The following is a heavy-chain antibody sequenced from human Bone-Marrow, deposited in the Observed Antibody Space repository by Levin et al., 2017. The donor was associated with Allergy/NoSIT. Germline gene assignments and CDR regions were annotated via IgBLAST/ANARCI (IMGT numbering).Heavy chain of an antibody. CDR2: IYYSGST. J-gene: IGHJ6*03. V-gene: IGHV4-59*01. CDR3: ASAGPGDYGDYEYYYYMDV. CDR1: GGSISSYY. D-gene: IGHD4-17*01. Sequence: PSETLSLTCTVSGGSISSYYWSWIRQPPGKGLEWIGYIYYSGSTNYNPSLKSRVTISVDTSKNQFSLKLSSVTAADTAVYYCASAGPGDYGDYEYYYYMDVWGKGTTVTVSS.